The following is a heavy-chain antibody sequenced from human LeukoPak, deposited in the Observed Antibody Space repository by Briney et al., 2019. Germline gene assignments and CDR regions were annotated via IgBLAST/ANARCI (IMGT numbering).Heavy chain of an antibody. CDR3: AKARAGDITAAFNY. V-gene: IGHV3-23*01. CDR2: ISASGGNP. Sequence: GGSLRLSCAASGFTFSNYAMSWVRQAPGKGLEWVSGISASGGNPYYADSVKGRFTISRDNSENTLNLQMNSLRAEDTAVYYCAKARAGDITAAFNYWGQGTLVTVSS. CDR1: GFTFSNYA. D-gene: IGHD6-13*01. J-gene: IGHJ4*02.